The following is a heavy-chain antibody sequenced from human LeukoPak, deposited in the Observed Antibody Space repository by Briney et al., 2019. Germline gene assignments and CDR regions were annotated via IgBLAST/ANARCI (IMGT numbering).Heavy chain of an antibody. CDR3: ARLAAAPYYYGSGSYYPSGMDV. CDR1: GFNFSTYY. CDR2: ISSSSSTI. J-gene: IGHJ6*02. D-gene: IGHD3-10*01. Sequence: GGSLRLSCAASGFNFSTYYMNWVRQAPGKGLEWVSYISSSSSTIYYADSVKGRFTISRDNAKNSLYLQMNSLRAEDTAVYYCARLAAAPYYYGSGSYYPSGMDVWGQGTTVTVSS. V-gene: IGHV3-48*04.